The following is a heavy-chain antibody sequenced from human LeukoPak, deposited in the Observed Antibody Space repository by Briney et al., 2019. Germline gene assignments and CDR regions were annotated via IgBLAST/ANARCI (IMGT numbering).Heavy chain of an antibody. D-gene: IGHD1-26*01. Sequence: GGSLRLSCAASGFTFSSYWLSWVRQAPGKGLEWVAFIRYDGSNKYYADSVKGRFTISRDNSKNTQYLQMNSLRAEDTAVYYCAKARYSGSYTASYMDVWGKGTTVTISS. J-gene: IGHJ6*03. V-gene: IGHV3-30*02. CDR3: AKARYSGSYTASYMDV. CDR2: IRYDGSNK. CDR1: GFTFSSYW.